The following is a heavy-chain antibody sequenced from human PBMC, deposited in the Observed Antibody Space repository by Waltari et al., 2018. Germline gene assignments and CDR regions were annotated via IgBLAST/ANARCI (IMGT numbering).Heavy chain of an antibody. CDR2: ISWNSGSI. CDR1: GFTFADYA. V-gene: IGHV3-9*03. D-gene: IGHD5-12*01. Sequence: EVQLVESGGGLVQPGRSLRLSCAASGFTFADYAMHWVRQAPGKGLEWVSGISWNSGSIGYADSVKGRFTISRDNAKNSLYLQMNSLRAEDMALYYCAKGAHSGYDPPGYFDYWGQGTLVTVSS. J-gene: IGHJ4*02. CDR3: AKGAHSGYDPPGYFDY.